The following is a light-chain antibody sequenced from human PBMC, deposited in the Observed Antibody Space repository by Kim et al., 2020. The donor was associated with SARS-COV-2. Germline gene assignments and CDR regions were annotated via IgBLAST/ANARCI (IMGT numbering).Light chain of an antibody. V-gene: IGLV3-1*01. J-gene: IGLJ1*01. CDR2: QDS. CDR3: QAWDSSTAV. CDR1: KLGDKY. Sequence: SYELTQPPSVSVSPGQTANITCSGDKLGDKYACWYQQKTGQSPVLVIYQDSKRPSGIPDRFSGSNSGNTATLTISGTQAMDEADYYCQAWDSSTAVFGTGTKVTVL.